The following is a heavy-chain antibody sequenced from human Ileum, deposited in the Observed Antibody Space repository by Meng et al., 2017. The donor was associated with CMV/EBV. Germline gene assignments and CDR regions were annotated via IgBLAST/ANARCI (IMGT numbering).Heavy chain of an antibody. D-gene: IGHD6-19*01. Sequence: LQGSGPGLVTPSETLSLTCTVSGDSISSGSYYWAWIRQTPEKGLEWMGSIYYSGSTYDNPSLRSRVTISVDTSKNQFSLKLTSVTAADTAIYYCAGDWGPYSSRGYFDPWGQGTLVTVSS. CDR3: AGDWGPYSSRGYFDP. V-gene: IGHV4-39*07. CDR2: IYYSGST. CDR1: GDSISSGSYY. J-gene: IGHJ5*02.